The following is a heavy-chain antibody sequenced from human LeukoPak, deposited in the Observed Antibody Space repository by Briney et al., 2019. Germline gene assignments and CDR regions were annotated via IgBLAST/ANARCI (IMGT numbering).Heavy chain of an antibody. V-gene: IGHV1-8*03. D-gene: IGHD3-10*01. CDR2: MNPNSGKT. Sequence: ASVKVSCKASGYTFTNYDINWVRQATGQGLEWMGYMNPNSGKTGSAQKFQGRVTITTNTPISTAYMELSSLRSEDTAVYYCAREGWGSGSQIPNWGQGTLVTVSS. CDR1: GYTFTNYD. CDR3: AREGWGSGSQIPN. J-gene: IGHJ4*02.